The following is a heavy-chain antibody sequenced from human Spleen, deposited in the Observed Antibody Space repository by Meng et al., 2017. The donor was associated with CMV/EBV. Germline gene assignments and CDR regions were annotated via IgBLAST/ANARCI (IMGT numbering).Heavy chain of an antibody. J-gene: IGHJ4*02. D-gene: IGHD3-9*01. CDR2: IWFDGNIK. V-gene: IGHV3-33*06. Sequence: GLDFSSYGMSWVRQAPGKGLEWVAVIWFDGNIKDYADSVKGRFTISRDNPSKILYLQMNSLRVEDTAVYYCAKGLKVRNKTGYYFDYWGQGALVTVSS. CDR1: GLDFSSYG. CDR3: AKGLKVRNKTGYYFDY.